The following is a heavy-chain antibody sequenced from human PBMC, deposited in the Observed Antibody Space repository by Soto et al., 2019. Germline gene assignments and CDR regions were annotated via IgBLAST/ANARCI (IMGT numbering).Heavy chain of an antibody. CDR1: GYTFTSYY. CDR3: ARDPAASHLEWLPSTLYYFDY. D-gene: IGHD3-3*01. J-gene: IGHJ4*02. V-gene: IGHV1-46*01. CDR2: INPSGGST. Sequence: ASVKVSCKASGYTFTSYYMHWVRQAPGQGLEWMGIINPSGGSTSYAQKFQGRVTMTRDTSTSTVYMELSSLRSEDTAVYYCARDPAASHLEWLPSTLYYFDYWGQGTLVTVSS.